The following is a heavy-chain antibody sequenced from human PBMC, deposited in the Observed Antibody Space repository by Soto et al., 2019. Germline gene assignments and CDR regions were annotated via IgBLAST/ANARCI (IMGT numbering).Heavy chain of an antibody. D-gene: IGHD4-17*01. CDR2: INHSGST. Sequence: PSETLSLTCAVYGGSFSGYYWSWIRQPPGKGLEWIGEINHSGSTNYNPSLKSRVTISVDTSKNQFSLKLSSVTAADTAVYYCARTVDNWLDPWGQGTLVTVSS. J-gene: IGHJ5*02. CDR3: ARTVDNWLDP. V-gene: IGHV4-34*01. CDR1: GGSFSGYY.